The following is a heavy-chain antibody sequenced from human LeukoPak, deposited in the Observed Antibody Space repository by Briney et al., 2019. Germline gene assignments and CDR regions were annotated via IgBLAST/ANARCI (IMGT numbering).Heavy chain of an antibody. Sequence: SETLSLTCTVAGDSISSSSYYWGWLREPGGKGLEWIGSIYYSCSTYCTPSLKSRVTLSVDTSKNQFSLKLSSVTAADTAVYYCARHRFITARALINWFDPWGQGTLVTVSS. CDR1: GDSISSSSYY. V-gene: IGHV4-39*01. CDR3: ARHRFITARALINWFDP. CDR2: IYYSCST. J-gene: IGHJ5*02. D-gene: IGHD3-16*01.